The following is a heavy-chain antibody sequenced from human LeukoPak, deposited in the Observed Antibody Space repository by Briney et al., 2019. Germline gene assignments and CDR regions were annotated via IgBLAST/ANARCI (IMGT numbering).Heavy chain of an antibody. V-gene: IGHV1-2*02. Sequence: ASVKVSCKASGYTFSDYYMRWVRQTPGQGLEWMGWINPDTGVTNYAQKFQGRVTMTRDTSINTAYMELSRLRSDDTAVYYCAREGDVVADVNWFDPWGQGTLVTVSS. CDR1: GYTFSDYY. CDR2: INPDTGVT. J-gene: IGHJ5*02. CDR3: AREGDVVADVNWFDP. D-gene: IGHD2-2*01.